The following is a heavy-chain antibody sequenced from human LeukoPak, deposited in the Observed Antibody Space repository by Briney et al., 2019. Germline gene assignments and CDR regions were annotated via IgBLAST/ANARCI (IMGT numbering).Heavy chain of an antibody. Sequence: SETLSLTCAVYGGSISGYYWSWIRRPPGKGLEWVGEIHYTGGTSYNPSLKSRATISIDTSKNQLSLKLSSVTAADTAVYYCARGNILSGYCFDFWGQGALVTVSS. V-gene: IGHV4-34*01. CDR1: GGSISGYY. CDR3: ARGNILSGYCFDF. J-gene: IGHJ4*02. D-gene: IGHD3-9*01. CDR2: IHYTGGT.